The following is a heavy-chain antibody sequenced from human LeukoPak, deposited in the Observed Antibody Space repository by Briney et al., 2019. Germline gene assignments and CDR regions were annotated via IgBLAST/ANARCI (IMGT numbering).Heavy chain of an antibody. J-gene: IGHJ3*02. CDR2: ISGSSSII. CDR1: GFTFSSYS. Sequence: GGSLRLSCAGTGFTFSSYSMNWGRQAPGKGLEWVSYISGSSSIIYNADSVKGRFTISRDNAKNSLYLQMNSLRDEHTAMYYCARVDGGFDIWGQGTMVTVSS. CDR3: ARVDGGFDI. V-gene: IGHV3-48*02.